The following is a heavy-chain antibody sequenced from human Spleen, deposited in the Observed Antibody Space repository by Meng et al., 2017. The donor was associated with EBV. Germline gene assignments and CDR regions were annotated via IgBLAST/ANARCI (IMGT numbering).Heavy chain of an antibody. J-gene: IGHJ4*02. CDR1: GHTFHNTG. V-gene: IGHV1-18*01. CDR2: ITGYNGKT. D-gene: IGHD4-17*01. Sequence: QVHLMHVVTKRKKPGVQVKVSCKASGHTFHNTGITLVRQAPEQGLGLRGWITGYNGKTHYARSVQGRVTMTTDTSTSTAYMELRSLRSDDTAVYYCARAHGDYEFDFWGQGTLVTVSS. CDR3: ARAHGDYEFDF.